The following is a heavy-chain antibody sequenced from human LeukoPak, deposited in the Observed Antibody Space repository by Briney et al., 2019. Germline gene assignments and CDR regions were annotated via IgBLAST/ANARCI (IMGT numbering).Heavy chain of an antibody. D-gene: IGHD5-18*01. CDR3: ARGSPYSYGYYYYYYMDV. CDR1: GGTFSSYA. V-gene: IGHV1-69*13. Sequence: TSVKVSCKASGGTFSSYAISWVRQAPGQGLEWMGGIIPIFGTANYAQKFQGRVTITADESTSTAYMELSSLRSEDTAVYYCARGSPYSYGYYYYYYMDVWGKGTTVTVSS. J-gene: IGHJ6*03. CDR2: IIPIFGTA.